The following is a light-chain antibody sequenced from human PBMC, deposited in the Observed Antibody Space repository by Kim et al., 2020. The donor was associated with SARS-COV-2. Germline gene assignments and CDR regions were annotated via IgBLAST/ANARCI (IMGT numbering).Light chain of an antibody. J-gene: IGLJ3*02. CDR1: SGTIASKY. CDR2: ANN. V-gene: IGLV6-57*03. CDR3: QSYDSTNVV. Sequence: GEAVTISGSPSSGTIASKYVKWYQQRPGSAPTTVIKANNQRPSGVPDRFSGSIDSSSNSASLTISGLRTEDEADYYCQSYDSTNVVFGGGTQLTVL.